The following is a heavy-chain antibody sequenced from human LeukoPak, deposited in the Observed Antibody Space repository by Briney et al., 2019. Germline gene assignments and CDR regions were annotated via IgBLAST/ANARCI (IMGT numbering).Heavy chain of an antibody. Sequence: GGSLRLSCAASGFTFSSYGMSWVRQATGKGLVWVSRINSDGSSTSYADSVKGRFTISRDNAKNTLSLQMNSLRAEDTAVYYCARTYYYDSSAYYNWGQGTLVTVSS. CDR3: ARTYYYDSSAYYN. J-gene: IGHJ4*02. V-gene: IGHV3-74*01. CDR1: GFTFSSYG. CDR2: INSDGSST. D-gene: IGHD3-22*01.